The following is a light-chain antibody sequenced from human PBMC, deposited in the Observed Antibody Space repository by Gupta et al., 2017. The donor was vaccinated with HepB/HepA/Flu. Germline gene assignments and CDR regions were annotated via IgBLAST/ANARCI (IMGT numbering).Light chain of an antibody. CDR1: QSVSRN. J-gene: IGKJ2*01. CDR2: GAS. CDR3: QQYGNWAPYT. Sequence: ERVVTQSPATRSVSPGERATLSCSAGQSVSRNLVWYQQKPDQAPSLLIYGASTRDTGNTARLSGSGCGTEVSITISNRQSEDFAVYDCQQYGNWAPYTFGQGTKLEIK. V-gene: IGKV3-15*01.